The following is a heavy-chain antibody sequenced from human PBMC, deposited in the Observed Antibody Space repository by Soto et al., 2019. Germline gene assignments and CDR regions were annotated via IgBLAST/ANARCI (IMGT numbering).Heavy chain of an antibody. Sequence: GSLRLSCAASGXTFSSYSMSWVRQAPGKGLEWVSAISGSGGSTYYADSVKGRFTSSRDNSKNTLYLQMNSLRAEDTALYYCAKEAFSGYSGYGTAGAFDIWGQGTMGTVSS. CDR1: GXTFSSYS. CDR3: AKEAFSGYSGYGTAGAFDI. J-gene: IGHJ3*02. V-gene: IGHV3-23*01. D-gene: IGHD5-12*01. CDR2: ISGSGGST.